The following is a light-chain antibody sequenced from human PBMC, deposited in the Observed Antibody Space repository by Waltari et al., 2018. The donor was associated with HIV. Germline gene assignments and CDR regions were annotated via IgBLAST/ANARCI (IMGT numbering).Light chain of an antibody. V-gene: IGLV2-14*01. Sequence: QSALHQPASVSGSPGQSTTISCIGTNSDVGGYNYVSRYQQHPGKAPKLLIYEVTNWPSGISNRFSGSKSGNTASLTISGLQAEDEADYYCSSYTPTNTVIFGGGTKLTVL. CDR2: EVT. J-gene: IGLJ2*01. CDR1: NSDVGGYNY. CDR3: SSYTPTNTVI.